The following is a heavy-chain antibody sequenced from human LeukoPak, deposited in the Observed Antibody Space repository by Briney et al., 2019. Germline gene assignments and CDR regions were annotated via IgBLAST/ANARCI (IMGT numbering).Heavy chain of an antibody. J-gene: IGHJ6*02. V-gene: IGHV3-30-3*01. D-gene: IGHD2-15*01. CDR1: GFSFSSYA. Sequence: GGSLRLSCAPSGFSFSSYAMHWVRQAPGKGLEWVAVISYDGNNKYYADSVKGRFTISRDNSKSTLFLQMNSLRAEDTAVYYCARDIVVAAATPGFYYYGMDVWGRGTTVTVSS. CDR3: ARDIVVAAATPGFYYYGMDV. CDR2: ISYDGNNK.